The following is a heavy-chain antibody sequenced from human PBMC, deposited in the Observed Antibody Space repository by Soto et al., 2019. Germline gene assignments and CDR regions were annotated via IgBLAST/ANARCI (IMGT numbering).Heavy chain of an antibody. CDR3: ARRGLLLWFGELFHDAFDI. V-gene: IGHV1-18*01. D-gene: IGHD3-10*01. CDR1: GYTFTSYG. J-gene: IGHJ3*02. CDR2: ISAYNGNT. Sequence: GKVSCKASGYTFTSYGISWVRQAPGQGLEWMGWISAYNGNTNYAQKLQGRVTMTTDTSTSTAYMELRSLRSDDTAVYYCARRGLLLWFGELFHDAFDIWGQGTMVTVSS.